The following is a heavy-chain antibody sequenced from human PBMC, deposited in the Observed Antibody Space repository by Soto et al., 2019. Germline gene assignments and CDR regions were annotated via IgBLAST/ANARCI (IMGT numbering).Heavy chain of an antibody. V-gene: IGHV3-11*05. CDR3: AKGRYGDSRYHPAAFDI. Sequence: SLRLCCAAYGVSVWVYEIAGTLQAPGKVLEWVSFSNNIRGHTNYADSVKGRFTTSRDSARNSLYLQMNTLRVEDTAVYFCAKGRYGDSRYHPAAFDIWGQGTSVTVSP. CDR1: GVSVWVYE. CDR2: SNNIRGHT. J-gene: IGHJ3*02. D-gene: IGHD4-17*01.